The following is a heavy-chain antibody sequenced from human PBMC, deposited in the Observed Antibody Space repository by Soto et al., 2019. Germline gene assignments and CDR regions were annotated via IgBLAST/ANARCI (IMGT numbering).Heavy chain of an antibody. D-gene: IGHD2-15*01. Sequence: QVQLQESGPGLVKPSQTLSLTCTVSGGSISSGGYYWSWIRQHPGKGLECLGYMYYSGGTYYNPSLRCRGTISVDTSKNPFSLKLRSVTAADTAVYYCAWTPRYWGQGTLVTVSS. CDR1: GGSISSGGYY. V-gene: IGHV4-31*03. J-gene: IGHJ4*02. CDR3: AWTPRY. CDR2: MYYSGGT.